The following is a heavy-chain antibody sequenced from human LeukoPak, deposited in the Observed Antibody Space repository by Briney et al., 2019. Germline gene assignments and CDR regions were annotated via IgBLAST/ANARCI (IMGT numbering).Heavy chain of an antibody. D-gene: IGHD5-18*01. CDR3: ARAQGGKIQLWDYYFDY. V-gene: IGHV3-66*01. Sequence: GGSLRLSCAASGFTVSDNYISWVRQAPGKGLEWVALIYSAGTTHADSVRGRFTIFRDKSKNMLYLQMNSLRAEDTAVYFCARAQGGKIQLWDYYFDYWGQGTLVTVRS. J-gene: IGHJ4*02. CDR2: IYSAGTT. CDR1: GFTVSDNY.